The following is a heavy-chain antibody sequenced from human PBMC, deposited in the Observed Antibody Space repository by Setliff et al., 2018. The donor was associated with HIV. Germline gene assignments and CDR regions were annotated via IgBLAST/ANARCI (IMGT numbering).Heavy chain of an antibody. J-gene: IGHJ3*01. CDR1: GYGGTRYW. CDR2: IFPGDSDT. V-gene: IGHV5-51*01. Sequence: GESLKISCQGSGYGGTRYWIGWVRQRTGKGLEWMGIIFPGDSDTRFSPSFQGQVSLSVDKSATTAYLHWSSLKASDTAIYYCARRSVSHGNGFDLWGHGTLVTVSS. CDR3: ARRSVSHGNGFDL. D-gene: IGHD3-10*01.